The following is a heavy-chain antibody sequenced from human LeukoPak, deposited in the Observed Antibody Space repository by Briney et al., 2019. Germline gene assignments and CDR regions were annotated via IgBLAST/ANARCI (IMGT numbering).Heavy chain of an antibody. CDR1: GAPITRYY. D-gene: IGHD6-19*01. Sequence: PSETLSLTCTVSGAPITRYYWSWIRQPAGKGLEWIGRIYTSGSTNYNPSLKSRVTMSVDTSKNQFSLKLSSVTAADTAVYYCARDCEGSGWYGHFDLWGRGTLVTVSS. J-gene: IGHJ2*01. V-gene: IGHV4-4*07. CDR2: IYTSGST. CDR3: ARDCEGSGWYGHFDL.